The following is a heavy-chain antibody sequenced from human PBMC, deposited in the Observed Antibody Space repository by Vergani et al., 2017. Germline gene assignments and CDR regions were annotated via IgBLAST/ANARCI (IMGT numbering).Heavy chain of an antibody. CDR3: ARVNTETNGHLYYYYYMDV. D-gene: IGHD4-11*01. CDR1: GGSFTSYH. V-gene: IGHV4-34*01. CDR2: IDHTGRP. J-gene: IGHJ6*03. Sequence: QVQLQQCGGGLLKPSETLSLTCVVNGGSFTSYHWTWIRQSPVEGLEWVGDIDHTGRPDYNPSLKSRLTMSVDKTRNQFSLTLNSVTATDTAIYFCARVNTETNGHLYYYYYMDVWGQGTAVTVS.